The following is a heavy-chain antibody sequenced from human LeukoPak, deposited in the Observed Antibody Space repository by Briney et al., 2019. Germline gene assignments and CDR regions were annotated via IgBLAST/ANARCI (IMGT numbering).Heavy chain of an antibody. CDR3: ASLPYSGSYGDWFDP. Sequence: ASVKVSCKASGYTFTGYYMHWVRQAPGQGLEWMGWINPNSGGTNYAQKFQGRVTMTGDTSISTAYMELSRLRSDDTAVYYCASLPYSGSYGDWFDPWGQGTLVTVSS. CDR1: GYTFTGYY. J-gene: IGHJ5*02. CDR2: INPNSGGT. V-gene: IGHV1-2*02. D-gene: IGHD1-26*01.